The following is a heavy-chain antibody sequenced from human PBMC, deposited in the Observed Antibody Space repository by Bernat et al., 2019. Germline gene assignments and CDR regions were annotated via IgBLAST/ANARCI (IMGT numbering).Heavy chain of an antibody. Sequence: EVQLLESGGGFVQPGGSLRLSCAASGFTFSSYAMSWVRQAPGKGLEWVSAISGSGGSTYYADSVKGRFTISRDNSKNTLYLQMNSLRAEDTAVYYCAKVLVYYGSGSYSRYFDYWGQGTLVTVSS. CDR3: AKVLVYYGSGSYSRYFDY. CDR2: ISGSGGST. V-gene: IGHV3-23*01. CDR1: GFTFSSYA. D-gene: IGHD3-10*01. J-gene: IGHJ4*02.